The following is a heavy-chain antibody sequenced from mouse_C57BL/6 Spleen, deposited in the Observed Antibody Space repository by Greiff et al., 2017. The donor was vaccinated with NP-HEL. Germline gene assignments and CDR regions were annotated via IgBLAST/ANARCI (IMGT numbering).Heavy chain of an antibody. CDR1: GFTFSSYA. V-gene: IGHV5-4*03. CDR3: AIRSSPHWYFDV. Sequence: EVMLVESGGGLVKPGGSLKLSCAASGFTFSSYAMSWVRQTPEKRLEWVATISDGGSYTYYPDNVKGRFTISRDNAKNNLYLQMSHLKSEDTAMYYCAIRSSPHWYFDVWGTGTTVTVSS. CDR2: ISDGGSYT. J-gene: IGHJ1*03. D-gene: IGHD1-1*01.